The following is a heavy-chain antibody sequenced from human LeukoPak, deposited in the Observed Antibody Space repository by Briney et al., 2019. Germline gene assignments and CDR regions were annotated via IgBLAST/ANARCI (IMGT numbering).Heavy chain of an antibody. CDR2: INHSGST. CDR1: GGSFSGYY. V-gene: IGHV4-34*01. J-gene: IGHJ6*03. Sequence: RASETLSLTCAVYGGSFSGYYWSWIRQPPGKGLEWIGEINHSGSTNYNPSLKSRVTISVDTSKNQFSLKLSSVTAADTAVYYCARGPDENYYYYYYMDVWGKGTTVTVSS. CDR3: ARGPDENYYYYYYMDV.